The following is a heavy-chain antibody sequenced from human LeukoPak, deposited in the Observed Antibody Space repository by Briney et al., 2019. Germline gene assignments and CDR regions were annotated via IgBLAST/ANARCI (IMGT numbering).Heavy chain of an antibody. D-gene: IGHD6-6*01. CDR2: IYYSGST. J-gene: IGHJ4*02. Sequence: SETLSLTCTVSGGSISSYFWSWIRQPPGKGLEWIGYIYYSGSTTYNPSLKSRVTISIDTSKNQFSLNLSSVTAADTAVYYCARERQLHYFDYWGQGTLVTVPS. V-gene: IGHV4-59*13. CDR3: ARERQLHYFDY. CDR1: GGSISSYF.